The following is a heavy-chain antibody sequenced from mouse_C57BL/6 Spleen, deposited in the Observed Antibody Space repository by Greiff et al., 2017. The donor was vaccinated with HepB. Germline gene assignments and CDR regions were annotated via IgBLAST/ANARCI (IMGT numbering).Heavy chain of an antibody. D-gene: IGHD2-5*01. CDR1: GFTFSSYT. CDR2: ISGGGGNT. Sequence: EVMLVESGGGLVKPGGSLKLSCAASGFTFSSYTMSWVRQTPEKRLEWVATISGGGGNTYYPDSVKGRFTISRDNAKNTLYLQMSSLRSEDTALYYCARHLYYSNLHWYFDVWGTGTTVTVSS. CDR3: ARHLYYSNLHWYFDV. J-gene: IGHJ1*03. V-gene: IGHV5-9*01.